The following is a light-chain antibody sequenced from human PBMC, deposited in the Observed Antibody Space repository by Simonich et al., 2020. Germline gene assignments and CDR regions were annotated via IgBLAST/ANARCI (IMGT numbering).Light chain of an antibody. Sequence: DIVMTQSPDSLAVSLGERATINCKSSQSVLYSSNNKKNLAWYQQKPGQPPKLLIYWAATREAGVPDRFSGSGSWTDFTLTISSLQAEDVAVYYCQQYYSTPPMYTFGQGTKLEIK. J-gene: IGKJ2*01. CDR3: QQYYSTPPMYT. CDR1: QSVLYSSNNKKN. CDR2: WAA. V-gene: IGKV4-1*01.